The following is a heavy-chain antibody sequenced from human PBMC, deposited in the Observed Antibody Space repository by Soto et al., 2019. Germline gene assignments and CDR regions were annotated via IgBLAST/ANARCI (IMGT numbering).Heavy chain of an antibody. CDR3: ARIYYYGSGSYYNVRYFDD. CDR2: INHSGST. D-gene: IGHD3-10*01. V-gene: IGHV4-34*01. CDR1: GGSFSGYY. Sequence: SETLSLTCAVYGGSFSGYYWSWIRQPPGKGLEWIGEINHSGSTNYNPSLKSRVTISVDTSKNQFSLKLSSVTAADTAVYYCARIYYYGSGSYYNVRYFDDWGQGTLVTVSS. J-gene: IGHJ4*02.